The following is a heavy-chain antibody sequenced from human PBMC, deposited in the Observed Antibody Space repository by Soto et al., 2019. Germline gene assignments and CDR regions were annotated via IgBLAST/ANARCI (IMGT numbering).Heavy chain of an antibody. CDR2: ISYDGSNK. CDR1: GFTFSSYW. V-gene: IGHV3-30*18. Sequence: PGGSLRLSCAASGFTFSSYWMSWVRQAPGKGLEWVAVISYDGSNKYYADSVKGRFTISRDNSKNTLYLQMNSLRAEDTAVYYCAKAAPHYGMDVWGQGTTVTLSS. J-gene: IGHJ6*02. CDR3: AKAAPHYGMDV.